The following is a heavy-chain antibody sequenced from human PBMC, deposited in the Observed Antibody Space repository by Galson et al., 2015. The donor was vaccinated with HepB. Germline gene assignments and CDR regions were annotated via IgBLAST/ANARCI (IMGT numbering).Heavy chain of an antibody. CDR1: GGSISSSNW. CDR2: IYHSGST. D-gene: IGHD3-16*02. V-gene: IGHV4-4*02. Sequence: QVQLQESGPRLVKPSETLSLTCAVSGGSISSSNWWSWVRQPPGKGLEWIGEIYHSGSTNYNPSLKSRVTISVDKSKNQFSLKLSSVTAADTAVYYCARDRPMITFGGVIGDHAFDIWGQGTMVTVSS. CDR3: ARDRPMITFGGVIGDHAFDI. J-gene: IGHJ3*02.